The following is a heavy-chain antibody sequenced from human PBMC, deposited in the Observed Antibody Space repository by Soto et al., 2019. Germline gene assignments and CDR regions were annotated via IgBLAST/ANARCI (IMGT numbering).Heavy chain of an antibody. CDR3: ATPTGRYYDSSGYYGPAAFDI. D-gene: IGHD3-22*01. CDR1: GYTLTELS. Sequence: ASVKVSRKVSGYTLTELSMHWVRQAPGKGLEWMGGFDPEDGETIYAQKFQGRVTMTEDTSTDTAYMELSSLRSEDTAVYYCATPTGRYYDSSGYYGPAAFDIWGQGTMVTVSS. J-gene: IGHJ3*02. V-gene: IGHV1-24*01. CDR2: FDPEDGET.